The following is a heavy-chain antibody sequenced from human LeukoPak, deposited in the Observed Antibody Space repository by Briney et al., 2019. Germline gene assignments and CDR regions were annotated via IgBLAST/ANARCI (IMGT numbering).Heavy chain of an antibody. CDR1: GGSISSSSAY. CDR2: INHSGST. V-gene: IGHV4-39*07. Sequence: PSETLSLTCTASGGSISSSSAYWGWIRQPPGKGLEWIGEINHSGSTNYNLSLKSRVTISVDTSKNQFSLKLSSVTAADTAVYYCARGLGFTVVPRYNWFDPWGQGTLVTVSS. D-gene: IGHD4-23*01. J-gene: IGHJ5*02. CDR3: ARGLGFTVVPRYNWFDP.